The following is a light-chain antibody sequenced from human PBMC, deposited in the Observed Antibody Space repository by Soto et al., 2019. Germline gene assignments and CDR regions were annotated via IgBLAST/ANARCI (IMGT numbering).Light chain of an antibody. Sequence: SGLAQPAPVYGSPGQSITISCNGTSSDVGSYNLVSWYQHHPGKAPKLIIYEVTRRPSGISNRFSGSKSGNTASLTISGLQAEDEADYYCCSYAGSNTYVFGTGTKVTFL. J-gene: IGLJ1*01. CDR3: CSYAGSNTYV. CDR2: EVT. CDR1: SSDVGSYNL. V-gene: IGLV2-23*02.